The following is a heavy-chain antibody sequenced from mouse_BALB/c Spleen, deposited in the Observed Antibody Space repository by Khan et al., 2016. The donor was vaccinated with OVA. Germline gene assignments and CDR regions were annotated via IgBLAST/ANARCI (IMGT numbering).Heavy chain of an antibody. CDR2: ISSGGTF. Sequence: VQLQESGPGLVKPSQSLSLTCSVTGYSITSGYYWNWIRQFPGNKLEWMGYISSGGTFNYNPSLKNRISITRDTSKNQFFLKLNSVTPEDIATYYCARAGRWFDYWGQGTLVTVSA. CDR1: GYSITSGYY. D-gene: IGHD3-3*01. CDR3: ARAGRWFDY. V-gene: IGHV3-6*02. J-gene: IGHJ3*01.